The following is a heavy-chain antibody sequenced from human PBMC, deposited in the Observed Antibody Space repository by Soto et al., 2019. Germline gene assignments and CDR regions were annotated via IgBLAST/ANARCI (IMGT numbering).Heavy chain of an antibody. CDR3: ARDPRWYDVSNWFDP. J-gene: IGHJ5*02. CDR2: ISYDGSNK. V-gene: IGHV3-30-3*01. Sequence: GGSLRLSCAASGFTFSSYAMHWVRQAPGKGPEWVAVISYDGSNKYYADSVKGRFTISRDNSKNTLYLQMNSLRAEDTAVYYCARDPRWYDVSNWFDPWGQGTLVTVS. CDR1: GFTFSSYA. D-gene: IGHD3-3*01.